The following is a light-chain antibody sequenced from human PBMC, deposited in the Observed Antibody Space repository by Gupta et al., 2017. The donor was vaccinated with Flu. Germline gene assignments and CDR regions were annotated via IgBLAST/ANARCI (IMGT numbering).Light chain of an antibody. J-gene: IGKJ4*01. CDR2: DAS. Sequence: IQVTQSPPSVSASVGDRVTITCRASQGVSSLLAWYQQKPGKAPKLLIYDASSLHSGVPSRFSGSGSGTDFTLTISSLQPEDFATYYCQQTNSFPHTFGEGTKVDIK. CDR1: QGVSSL. V-gene: IGKV1D-12*01. CDR3: QQTNSFPHT.